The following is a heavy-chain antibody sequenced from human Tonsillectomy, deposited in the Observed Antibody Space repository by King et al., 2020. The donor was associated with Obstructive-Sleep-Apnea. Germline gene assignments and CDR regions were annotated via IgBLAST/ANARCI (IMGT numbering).Heavy chain of an antibody. Sequence: VQLVESGGGLIQPGRSLRLSCTTSGFTFGDYAMSWFRQAPGKGLEWVGFIKSKAYGGTSVYAASVKGRFTISRDDSKSIAYLQMNSLTTEDTAVYYCTRGASYGYDYWGQGTLVTVSS. V-gene: IGHV3-49*03. CDR2: IKSKAYGGTS. D-gene: IGHD5-18*01. J-gene: IGHJ4*02. CDR3: TRGASYGYDY. CDR1: GFTFGDYA.